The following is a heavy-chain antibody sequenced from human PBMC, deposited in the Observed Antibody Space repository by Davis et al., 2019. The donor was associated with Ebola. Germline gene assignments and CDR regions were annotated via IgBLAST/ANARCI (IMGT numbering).Heavy chain of an antibody. V-gene: IGHV3-7*01. D-gene: IGHD3-10*01. J-gene: IGHJ5*02. Sequence: GESLKISCAASGFTFSSYWMSWVRRAPGKGLEWVANIKQDGSEKYYVDSVKGRFTISRDNAKNSLYLQMNSLRAEDTAVYYCARVAAFTIWFDPWGQGTLVTVSS. CDR2: IKQDGSEK. CDR1: GFTFSSYW. CDR3: ARVAAFTIWFDP.